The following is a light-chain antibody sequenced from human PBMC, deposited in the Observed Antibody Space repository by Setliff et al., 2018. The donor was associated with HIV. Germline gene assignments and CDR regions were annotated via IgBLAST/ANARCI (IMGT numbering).Light chain of an antibody. Sequence: QSVLTQPPSLSAAPGQKVTISCSGSASNIGNHHVSWYQHLPGTAPKLLIYDNNKRPSEIPDRFSGSRSAASATLAITGLQTGDEADYYFGTWDSALSSVVFGGGTKVTVL. V-gene: IGLV1-51*01. CDR2: DNN. CDR1: ASNIGNHH. CDR3: GTWDSALSSVV. J-gene: IGLJ2*01.